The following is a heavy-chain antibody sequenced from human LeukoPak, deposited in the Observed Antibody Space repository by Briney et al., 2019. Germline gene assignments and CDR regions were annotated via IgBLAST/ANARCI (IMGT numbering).Heavy chain of an antibody. V-gene: IGHV3-33*01. Sequence: GWSLRVSCAASGFTFSSYGMHWVRQSPGEGREWAAVIWYDGSNKYYADSVKGRFTISRDNSKNTLYLQMNSLRAEDTAVYYCARAGGYCSSTSCPYYYYYGMDVWGQGTTVTVSS. D-gene: IGHD2-2*01. J-gene: IGHJ6*02. CDR3: ARAGGYCSSTSCPYYYYYGMDV. CDR1: GFTFSSYG. CDR2: IWYDGSNK.